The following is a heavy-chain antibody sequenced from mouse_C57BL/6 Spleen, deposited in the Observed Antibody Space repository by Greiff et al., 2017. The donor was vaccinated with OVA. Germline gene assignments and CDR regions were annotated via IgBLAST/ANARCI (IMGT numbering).Heavy chain of an antibody. D-gene: IGHD1-1*01. CDR1: GYAFSSSW. CDR3: ARRTTVGAMDY. Sequence: VQLQQSGPELVKPGASVKISCKASGYAFSSSWMNWVKQRPGKGLEWIGRIYPGDGDTNYNGKFKGKATLTADKSSSTAYMQLSSLTSEDSAVYFCARRTTVGAMDYWGQGTSVTVSS. J-gene: IGHJ4*01. CDR2: IYPGDGDT. V-gene: IGHV1-82*01.